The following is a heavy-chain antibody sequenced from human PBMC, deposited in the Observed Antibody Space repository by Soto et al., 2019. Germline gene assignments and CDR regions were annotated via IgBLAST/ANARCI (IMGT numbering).Heavy chain of an antibody. CDR2: IYHTGTT. CDR1: GDSITSYY. J-gene: IGHJ4*02. D-gene: IGHD3-22*01. V-gene: IGHV4-4*07. Sequence: QVQLQESGPGLVKPSETLSLTCTVSGDSITSYYWSWIRQPAGKSLEWIGRIYHTGTTYYNPSLRSRVTMSLDTSNNQFSLKLSSVTAADTAVYYCARDLDSNYDPRGYYSPLDYWGQGILVTVSS. CDR3: ARDLDSNYDPRGYYSPLDY.